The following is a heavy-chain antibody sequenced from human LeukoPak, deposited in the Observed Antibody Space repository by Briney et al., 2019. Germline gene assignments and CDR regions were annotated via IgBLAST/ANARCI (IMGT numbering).Heavy chain of an antibody. J-gene: IGHJ4*02. V-gene: IGHV3-21*01. CDR1: GFTFSRYT. Sequence: GGSLRLSCAASGFTFSRYTVNWVRQAPGKGLEWVPSITSSSTYIYYADSVKGRFTISRDNAKNSLYLHMNSLRAEDTAVYYCTRGTGSYDYWGQGTRVTVSS. D-gene: IGHD1-26*01. CDR3: TRGTGSYDY. CDR2: ITSSSTYI.